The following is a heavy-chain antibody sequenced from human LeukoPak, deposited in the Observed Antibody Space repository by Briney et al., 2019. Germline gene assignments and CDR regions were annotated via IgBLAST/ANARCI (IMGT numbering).Heavy chain of an antibody. J-gene: IGHJ3*02. D-gene: IGHD4-17*01. CDR1: GFTFSSYG. CDR2: ISYDGSNK. V-gene: IGHV3-30*03. Sequence: GGSLRLSCVASGFTFSSYGMHWVRQAPGKGLEWVAVISYDGSNKYYADSVKGRFTISRDSSKNTLYLQMNSLRAEDTAVYYCASNRYDDYGDYRGAFDIWGQGTMVTVSS. CDR3: ASNRYDDYGDYRGAFDI.